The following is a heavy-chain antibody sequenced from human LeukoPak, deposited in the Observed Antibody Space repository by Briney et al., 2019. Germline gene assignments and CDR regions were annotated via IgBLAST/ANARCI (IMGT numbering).Heavy chain of an antibody. CDR1: GGSISSSSYY. V-gene: IGHV4-39*07. D-gene: IGHD4-17*01. J-gene: IGHJ6*03. Sequence: SETLSLTCTVSGGSISSSSYYWGWIRQPPGKGLEWIGEINHSGSTNYNPSLKSRVTISVDTSKNQFSLKLSSVTAADTAVYYCARRRVTTRGRYYYYMDVWGKGTTVTVSS. CDR2: INHSGST. CDR3: ARRRVTTRGRYYYYMDV.